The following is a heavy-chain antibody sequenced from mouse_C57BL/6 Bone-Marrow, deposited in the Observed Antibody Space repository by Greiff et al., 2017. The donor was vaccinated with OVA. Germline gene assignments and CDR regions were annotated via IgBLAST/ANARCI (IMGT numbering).Heavy chain of an antibody. CDR3: AREGYGSSYGFAY. CDR2: ISYDGSN. Sequence: VQLKESGPGLVKPSQSLSLTCSVTGYSITSGYYWNWLRPFPGNKLEWTGYISYDGSNNYNPSLKNRISITRDTSKNQFFLKLNSVTTEDTATYYCAREGYGSSYGFAYWGQGTLVTVSA. J-gene: IGHJ3*01. D-gene: IGHD1-1*01. V-gene: IGHV3-6*01. CDR1: GYSITSGYY.